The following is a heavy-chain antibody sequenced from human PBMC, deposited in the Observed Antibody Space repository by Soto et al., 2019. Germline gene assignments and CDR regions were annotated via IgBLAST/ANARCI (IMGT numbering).Heavy chain of an antibody. CDR3: AKDVSTRAVALGFPFDY. V-gene: IGHV3-23*01. D-gene: IGHD6-19*01. Sequence: GGSLRLSCAASGFTFSSYAMSWVRQAPGKGLEWVSAISGSGGSTYYADSVKGRFTISRDNSKNTLYLQMNSLRAEDTAVYYCAKDVSTRAVALGFPFDYWGQGTLVTVSS. CDR1: GFTFSSYA. J-gene: IGHJ4*02. CDR2: ISGSGGST.